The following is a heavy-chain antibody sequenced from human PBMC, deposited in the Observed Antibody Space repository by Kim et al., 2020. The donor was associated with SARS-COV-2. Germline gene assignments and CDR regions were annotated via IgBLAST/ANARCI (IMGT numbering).Heavy chain of an antibody. Sequence: GGSLRLSCAASGFSVSDNYMSWVRQAPGKGLEWVSIIYSGGSTYYTDAVKGRFTISRDDSKNTLYLQMSNLGADDTAVYYCGRGGALGYSESYGMDVWGQGPTDPVP. J-gene: IGHJ6*02. CDR2: IYSGGST. CDR1: GFSVSDNY. D-gene: IGHD5-18*01. CDR3: GRGGALGYSESYGMDV. V-gene: IGHV3-53*01.